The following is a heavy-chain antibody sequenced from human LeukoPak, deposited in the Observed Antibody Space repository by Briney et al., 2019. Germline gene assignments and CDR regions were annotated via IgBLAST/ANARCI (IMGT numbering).Heavy chain of an antibody. CDR2: IIPIFGTA. CDR3: ARGDSSSPLYYFDY. D-gene: IGHD6-6*01. V-gene: IGHV1-69*13. J-gene: IGHJ4*02. Sequence: ASVKVSCKASGGTFSSYAISWVRQAPGQGLEWMGGIIPIFGTANYAQKFQGRVTITADESTSTAYMELSSLGSEDTAVYYCARGDSSSPLYYFDYWGQGTLVTVSS. CDR1: GGTFSSYA.